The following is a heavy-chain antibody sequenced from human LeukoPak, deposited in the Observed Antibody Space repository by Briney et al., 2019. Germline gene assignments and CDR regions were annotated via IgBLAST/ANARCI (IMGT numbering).Heavy chain of an antibody. D-gene: IGHD2-21*02. CDR3: AREYCGGDCSLDY. Sequence: SETLSLTCAVSGYSISSGYYWGWIRQPPGKGLEWIGSIYHSGGTHYNPSLKSRVPISVDTSKNHFSLKLSSVTAADTAVYSCAREYCGGDCSLDYWGQGTLVTVSS. CDR2: IYHSGGT. J-gene: IGHJ4*02. V-gene: IGHV4-38-2*02. CDR1: GYSISSGYY.